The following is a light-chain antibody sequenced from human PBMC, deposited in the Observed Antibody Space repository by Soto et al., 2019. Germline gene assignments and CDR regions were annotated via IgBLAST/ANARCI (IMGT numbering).Light chain of an antibody. CDR1: SSDVGGYNR. J-gene: IGLJ1*01. Sequence: PPSVSGSPGQSVTISCTGTSSDVGGYNRVSWYQQPPGKAPKLLIYDVSNRPSGGSTRFSGSKSGNTASLTISGLQAEDEADYYCTSYATGSAYVFGPGTKVTVL. V-gene: IGLV2-18*02. CDR2: DVS. CDR3: TSYATGSAYV.